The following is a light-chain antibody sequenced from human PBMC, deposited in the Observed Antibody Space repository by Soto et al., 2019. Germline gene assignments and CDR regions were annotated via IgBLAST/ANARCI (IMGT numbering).Light chain of an antibody. J-gene: IGKJ1*01. CDR1: ERISDY. V-gene: IGKV1-39*01. CDR3: KKTNTAPWT. Sequence: DIQMTQSPSSLSASVGDRVTLSCRASERISDYLAWYQQKPGKAPKLLINTASSLRSGVPSRFSGSGSGTDFTLTIDSLQPEEFATYFCKKTNTAPWTVGKGNKVDIK. CDR2: TAS.